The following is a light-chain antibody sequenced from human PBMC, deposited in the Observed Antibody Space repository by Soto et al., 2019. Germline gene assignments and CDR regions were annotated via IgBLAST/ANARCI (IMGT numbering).Light chain of an antibody. J-gene: IGLJ1*01. CDR1: SSDVGNYDY. Sequence: QSALTQPASVSGSPGQSITISCTGTSSDVGNYDYVSWYQQYPGKAPKLMIYAVSRRPSGVSKRFSGSKSGNTASLTISGLQAEDEADYYCTSYTPSSTYVFGTGTKLTVL. V-gene: IGLV2-14*03. CDR3: TSYTPSSTYV. CDR2: AVS.